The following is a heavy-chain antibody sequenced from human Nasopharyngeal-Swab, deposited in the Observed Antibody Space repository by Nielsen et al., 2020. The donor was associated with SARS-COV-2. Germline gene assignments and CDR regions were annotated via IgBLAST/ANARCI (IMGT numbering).Heavy chain of an antibody. CDR1: GFTFDDYG. CDR2: INWNGGST. J-gene: IGHJ6*03. V-gene: IGHV3-20*01. CDR3: ARGGVLPLYYYYYYMDV. Sequence: EFLKTPCAASGFTFDDYGMCRVRQAPGKVLEWVSGINWNGGSTGYADSVKGRFPIYRDNAKNSLYLQMNSLQAEDPAFYHCARGGVLPLYYYYYYMDVWGKGTTVTVSS.